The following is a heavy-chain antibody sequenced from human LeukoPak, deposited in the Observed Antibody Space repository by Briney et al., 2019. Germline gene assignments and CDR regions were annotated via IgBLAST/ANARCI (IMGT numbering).Heavy chain of an antibody. CDR3: VKAPGVYGDYYFDY. J-gene: IGHJ4*02. D-gene: IGHD4-17*01. CDR2: ITSSSRDK. V-gene: IGHV3-21*01. CDR1: GFIFSSYT. Sequence: GGSLRLSCAASGFIFSSYTMNWVRQAPGKGLEWISSITSSSRDKYYADSVKGRFTISRDNAKKSLFLQRNSLRADDTAVYYCVKAPGVYGDYYFDYWGQGILVTVSS.